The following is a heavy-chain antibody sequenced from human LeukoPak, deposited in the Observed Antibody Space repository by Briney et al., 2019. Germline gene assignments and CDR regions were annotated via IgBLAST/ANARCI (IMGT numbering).Heavy chain of an antibody. CDR1: GGSISSGGYS. J-gene: IGHJ6*02. V-gene: IGHV4-30-2*01. D-gene: IGHD3-10*01. Sequence: SETLSLTCAVSGGSISSGGYSWSWIRQPPGKGLEWIGYIYHSGSTYYNPSLKSRVTISVDRSKNQFSLKLSSVTAADTAVYYCARARGGGTMVRGVVYGMDVWGQGTTVTVSS. CDR2: IYHSGST. CDR3: ARARGGGTMVRGVVYGMDV.